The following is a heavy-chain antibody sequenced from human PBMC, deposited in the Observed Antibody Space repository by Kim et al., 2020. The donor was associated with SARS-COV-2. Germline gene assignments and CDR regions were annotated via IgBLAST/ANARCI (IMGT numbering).Heavy chain of an antibody. V-gene: IGHV3-33*01. J-gene: IGHJ4*02. CDR3: ARELNNGGDYPFYY. D-gene: IGHD2-21*02. Sequence: GGSLRLSCAASGFTFSSYGMHWVRQAPGKGLEWVAAIWYYRSNKYYADSVKGRFTISRDNSKNTLYLQMNSLRAEDTAVYYCARELNNGGDYPFYYWGQG. CDR1: GFTFSSYG. CDR2: IWYYRSNK.